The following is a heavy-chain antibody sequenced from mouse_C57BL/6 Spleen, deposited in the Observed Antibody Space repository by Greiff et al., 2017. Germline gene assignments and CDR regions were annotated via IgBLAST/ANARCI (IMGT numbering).Heavy chain of an antibody. V-gene: IGHV3-5*01. CDR1: GISITTGNYR. CDR3: ARDEDYEGAMDY. CDR2: IYYSGTI. J-gene: IGHJ4*01. Sequence: VQLQQSGPGLVKPSQTVFLTCTVTGISITTGNYRWSWIRQFPGNKLEWIGYIYYSGTITYNPSLTSRTTITRDTPKNQFFLEMNSLTAEDTATYYCARDEDYEGAMDYWGQGTSVTVSS. D-gene: IGHD2-4*01.